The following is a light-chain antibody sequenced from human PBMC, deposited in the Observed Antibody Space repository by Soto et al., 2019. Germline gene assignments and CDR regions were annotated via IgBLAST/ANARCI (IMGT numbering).Light chain of an antibody. V-gene: IGKV1-33*01. J-gene: IGKJ5*01. CDR3: QQADTFPIT. CDR1: QNINNY. CDR2: DAS. Sequence: DIQMTQSPSSLSASVVDRVTTTFQASQNINNYLNWYQQKPGRAPKLLIYDASNFEAGVPSRFRGSGSGTDFTLTISSLQPKDFATYYCQQADTFPITFGQGTRLDIK.